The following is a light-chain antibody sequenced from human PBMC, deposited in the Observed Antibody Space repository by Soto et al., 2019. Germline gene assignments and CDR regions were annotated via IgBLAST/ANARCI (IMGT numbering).Light chain of an antibody. Sequence: QSALTQPASVSGSPGQSITISCTGTSSDVGSYNLVSWYQQHPGKAPKLMIYEAIKRPSGVSNRFSGSKSGNTASLTISGLQAEDEADYYCCSYAGSSTFVLFGGGTKVTVL. J-gene: IGLJ2*01. CDR3: CSYAGSSTFVL. CDR2: EAI. CDR1: SSDVGSYNL. V-gene: IGLV2-23*01.